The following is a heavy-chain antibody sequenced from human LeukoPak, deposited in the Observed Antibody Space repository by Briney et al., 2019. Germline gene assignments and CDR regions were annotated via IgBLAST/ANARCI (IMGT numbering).Heavy chain of an antibody. CDR1: GFTFRNYW. CDR2: IKQDGSEK. Sequence: GGSLRLSCAASGFTFRNYWMNWVRQAPGKGLEWVANIKQDGSEKYYVDSVKGRITISRDNAENSLYLQMNSLRVEDTAVYYSARSSGWVHDYWGQGTLVTVSS. J-gene: IGHJ4*02. D-gene: IGHD6-19*01. CDR3: ARSSGWVHDY. V-gene: IGHV3-7*01.